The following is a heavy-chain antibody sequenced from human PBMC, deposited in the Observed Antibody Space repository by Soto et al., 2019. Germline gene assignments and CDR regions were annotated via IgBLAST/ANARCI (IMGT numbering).Heavy chain of an antibody. J-gene: IGHJ4*02. CDR3: ARGGPYSTGWYRFDY. CDR1: GGSFSGYY. D-gene: IGHD6-19*01. Sequence: QVQLQQWGAGLLKPSETLSLTCAVYGGSFSGYYWSWIRQPPGKGLEWIGEINHSGSTNYHPSLKSRVTISVDTSKNQFSLKLSSVTAADTAVYYCARGGPYSTGWYRFDYWGQGTLVTVSS. V-gene: IGHV4-34*02. CDR2: INHSGST.